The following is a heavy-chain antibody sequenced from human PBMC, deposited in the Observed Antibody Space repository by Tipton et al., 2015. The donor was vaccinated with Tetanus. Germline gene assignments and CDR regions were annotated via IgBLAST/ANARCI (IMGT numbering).Heavy chain of an antibody. CDR3: ATAPLGEHYFDY. CDR2: INPYRGNT. V-gene: IGHV1-18*01. J-gene: IGHJ4*02. Sequence: QLVQSGAEVKMPGAPVKVSCKTSGYTFSSYGITWVRQAPGQGLEWMGRINPYRGNTNYAQSLQGRVTMTTDTSTSTVYMELRSLRSDDTAVYYCATAPLGEHYFDYWGQGTLITVSS. CDR1: GYTFSSYG. D-gene: IGHD2-21*01.